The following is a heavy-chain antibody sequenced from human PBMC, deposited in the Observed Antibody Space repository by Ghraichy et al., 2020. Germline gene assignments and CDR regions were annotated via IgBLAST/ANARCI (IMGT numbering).Heavy chain of an antibody. CDR2: ISSSCSTI. V-gene: IGHV3-11*01. J-gene: IGHJ4*02. CDR3: AKGSSYYYDSSGSYYFDY. CDR1: GFTFSDYY. Sequence: GGSLRLSCAVSGFTFSDYYMSWIRQAPGKGLEWISYISSSCSTIYYADSVRGRFTISRDNAKNSLYLQMNSLRAEDTALYYCAKGSSYYYDSSGSYYFDYWGQGTLVTVSS. D-gene: IGHD3-22*01.